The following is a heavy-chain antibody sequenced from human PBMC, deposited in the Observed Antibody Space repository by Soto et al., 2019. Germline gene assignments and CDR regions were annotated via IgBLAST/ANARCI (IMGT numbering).Heavy chain of an antibody. CDR3: ARASGYYYYYYGMDV. V-gene: IGHV4-30-2*01. CDR2: IYHSGST. CDR1: GGSISSGGYS. Sequence: SETLSLTCAVSGGSISSGGYSWSWIRQPPGKGLEWIGYIYHSGSTYYNPSLKSRVTISVDRSKNQFSLKLSSVTAADTAVYYCARASGYYYYYYGMDVWGQGTTVTASS. J-gene: IGHJ6*02. D-gene: IGHD3-22*01.